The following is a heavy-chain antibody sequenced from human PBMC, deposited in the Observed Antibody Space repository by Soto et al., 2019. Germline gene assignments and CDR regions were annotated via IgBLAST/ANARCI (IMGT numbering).Heavy chain of an antibody. CDR2: MNPNRGNT. Sequence: ASVKVSCKASGYTFTSYDINWVRQATGQGLEWMGWMNPNRGNTGYAQKFQGRVTMTRNTSISTAYMELSSLRSEDTAVYYCARGYQSNYYYYYRDVWGKGTTVTVSS. D-gene: IGHD2-2*01. CDR1: GYTFTSYD. J-gene: IGHJ6*03. V-gene: IGHV1-8*01. CDR3: ARGYQSNYYYYYRDV.